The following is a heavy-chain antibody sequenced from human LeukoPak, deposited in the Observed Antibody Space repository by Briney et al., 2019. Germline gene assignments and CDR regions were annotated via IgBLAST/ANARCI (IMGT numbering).Heavy chain of an antibody. D-gene: IGHD3-22*01. Sequence: SETPSLTCTVSGGSISSYYWSWIRQPAGKGLEWIGRIYTSGSTNYNPSLKSRVTMSVDTSKNQFSLKLSSVTAADTAVYYCARGPASRAYYYDSSGPYYFDYWGQGTLVTVSS. V-gene: IGHV4-4*07. CDR2: IYTSGST. CDR3: ARGPASRAYYYDSSGPYYFDY. CDR1: GGSISSYY. J-gene: IGHJ4*02.